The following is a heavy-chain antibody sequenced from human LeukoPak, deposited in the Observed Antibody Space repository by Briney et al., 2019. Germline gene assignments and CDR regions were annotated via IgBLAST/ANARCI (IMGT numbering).Heavy chain of an antibody. CDR1: GFTFSDYY. V-gene: IGHV3-11*04. Sequence: GGSLRLSCAASGFTFSDYYMSWIRQAPGKGLEWVSYISSSGSTIYYADSVKGRFTISRDNAKNSLYLQMNSLRAEDTAVYYCARESGGTMVRGVYTPPHFDIWGQGTMVTVSS. CDR3: ARESGGTMVRGVYTPPHFDI. CDR2: ISSSGSTI. D-gene: IGHD3-10*01. J-gene: IGHJ3*02.